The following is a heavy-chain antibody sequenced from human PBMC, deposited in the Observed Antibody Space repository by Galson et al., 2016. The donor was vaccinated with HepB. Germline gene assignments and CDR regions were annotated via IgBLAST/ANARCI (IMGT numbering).Heavy chain of an antibody. J-gene: IGHJ4*02. D-gene: IGHD2-2*01. Sequence: SLRLSCAASEFTFSSYWMNWVRQAPGKGLEWVANIKQDGSETYYVDSVRGRFTISRDNSKNTVDLQMSSLRPDDTAVYYCAKEDFCSRTGCPAGYWGQGNLVTVSS. CDR1: EFTFSSYW. CDR2: IKQDGSET. CDR3: AKEDFCSRTGCPAGY. V-gene: IGHV3-7*01.